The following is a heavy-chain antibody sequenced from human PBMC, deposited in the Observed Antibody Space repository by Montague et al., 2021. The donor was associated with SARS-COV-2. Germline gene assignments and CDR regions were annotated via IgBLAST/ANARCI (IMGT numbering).Heavy chain of an antibody. CDR1: GFDFNGYA. V-gene: IGHV3-30*04. Sequence: SLRLSCAASGFDFNGYALHWVRQAPGQGLEWVALISYEGSMKFYADSVKGRFTISRDSSKNTLYLDMNNLSPEDTAVYYCARPPSLHAFHLNVFYSLASWGRGTLVTVSS. J-gene: IGHJ4*02. D-gene: IGHD3/OR15-3a*01. CDR2: ISYEGSMK. CDR3: ARPPSLHAFHLNVFYSLAS.